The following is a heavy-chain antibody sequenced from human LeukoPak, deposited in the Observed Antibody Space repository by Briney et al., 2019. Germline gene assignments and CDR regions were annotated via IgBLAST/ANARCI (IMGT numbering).Heavy chain of an antibody. CDR3: ARRGTGRWFDP. CDR1: GGSISSGDYF. V-gene: IGHV4-31*03. D-gene: IGHD3-10*01. J-gene: IGHJ5*02. Sequence: SETLSLTCTVSGGSISSGDYFWGWIRQHPGKGLEWIGYIYYSGSTYYNPSLKSRVTISVDTSKNQFSLMLNSVTAANTAMYYCARRGTGRWFDPWGQGTLVTVSS. CDR2: IYYSGST.